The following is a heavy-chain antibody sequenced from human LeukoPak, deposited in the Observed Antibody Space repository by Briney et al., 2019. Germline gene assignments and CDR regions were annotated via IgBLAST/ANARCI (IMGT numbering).Heavy chain of an antibody. D-gene: IGHD3-3*01. V-gene: IGHV3-66*01. Sequence: GGCLRLSCAASGVIFSRSYMRGVRQAPGRGGGWGSFLYSTGSAFYADSVQHRFITSRHNSKNTLFLQMNRLTGEPTAVYYCSRDTHDDFWSGFSETWGQGTLVTVSS. J-gene: IGHJ5*02. CDR1: GVIFSRSY. CDR2: LYSTGSA. CDR3: SRDTHDDFWSGFSET.